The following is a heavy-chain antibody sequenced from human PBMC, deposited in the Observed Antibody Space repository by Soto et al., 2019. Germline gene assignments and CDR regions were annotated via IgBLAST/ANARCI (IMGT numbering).Heavy chain of an antibody. D-gene: IGHD2-15*01. V-gene: IGHV3-48*02. CDR3: ARDDGIFDF. CDR1: GFTFSSYD. J-gene: IGHJ4*02. CDR2: ISSSSSTI. Sequence: EVQLVESGGGLVQPGGSLRLSCAASGFTFSSYDMNWVRQAPGKGLEWVSYISSSSSTISYADSVKGRFTISRDNAKIALCLEMKTLRDEDTAVYYCARDDGIFDFWGQGTLVTVAS.